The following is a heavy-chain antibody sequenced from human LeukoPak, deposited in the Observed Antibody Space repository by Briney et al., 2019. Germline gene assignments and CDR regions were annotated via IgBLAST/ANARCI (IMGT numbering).Heavy chain of an antibody. V-gene: IGHV3-7*01. D-gene: IGHD6-13*01. J-gene: IGHJ4*02. CDR3: ARDRIAAAAYFDY. CDR1: GFTFSYYW. Sequence: GGSLRLSCAASGFTFSYYWMSWVRQAPGKGLEWVASINQEGSDKHYADSVKGRFTISRDNAKNSLYLQMNSLRVEDTAVYYCARDRIAAAAYFDYWGQGTLVTVSS. CDR2: INQEGSDK.